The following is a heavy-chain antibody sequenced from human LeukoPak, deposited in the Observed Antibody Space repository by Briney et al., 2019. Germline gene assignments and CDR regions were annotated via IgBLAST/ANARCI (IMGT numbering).Heavy chain of an antibody. CDR2: INPNSGGT. CDR1: GYTLTELS. J-gene: IGHJ5*02. CDR3: ARGPSAYCTGGSCYLSWFDP. Sequence: ASVKVSCKVSGYTLTELSMLWVRQAPGQGLECMGWINPNSGGTNYAQKFQGRVTMTRDTSISTAYMELSRLRSDDTAVYYCARGPSAYCTGGSCYLSWFDPWGQGTLVTVSS. D-gene: IGHD2-15*01. V-gene: IGHV1-2*02.